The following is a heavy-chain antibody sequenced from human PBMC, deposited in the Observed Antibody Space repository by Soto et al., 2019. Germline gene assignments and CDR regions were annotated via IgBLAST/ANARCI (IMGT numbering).Heavy chain of an antibody. V-gene: IGHV3-66*01. D-gene: IGHD3-22*01. CDR3: ARALDSSGLHDAFDI. Sequence: PGGSLRLSCAASGFTVSSNYMSWVRQAPGKGLEWVSVIYSGGSTYYADSVKGRFTISRDNSKNTLYLQMNSLRAEDTAVYYCARALDSSGLHDAFDIWGQGTMVTVSS. CDR1: GFTVSSNY. CDR2: IYSGGST. J-gene: IGHJ3*02.